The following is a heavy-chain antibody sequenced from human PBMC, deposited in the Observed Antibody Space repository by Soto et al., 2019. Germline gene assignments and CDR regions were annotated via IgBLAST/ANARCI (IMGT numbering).Heavy chain of an antibody. CDR1: GFTFSSYG. V-gene: IGHV3-33*01. D-gene: IGHD6-19*01. CDR3: ARDRSSSGWYQAFDI. Sequence: QVQLVESGGGVVQPGRSLRLSCAASGFTFSSYGMHWVRQAPGKGLEWVAVIWYDGSNKYYADSVKGRFTISRDNSKNTLYLQMNSLRAEDTAVYYCARDRSSSGWYQAFDIWGQGTMVTVSS. CDR2: IWYDGSNK. J-gene: IGHJ3*02.